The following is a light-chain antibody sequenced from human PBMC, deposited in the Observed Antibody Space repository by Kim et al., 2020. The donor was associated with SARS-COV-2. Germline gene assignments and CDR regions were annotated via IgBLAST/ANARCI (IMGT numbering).Light chain of an antibody. CDR1: SLRSYY. Sequence: SSELTQDPAVSVVLGQTVRITCQGDSLRSYYATWYQQKPGQAPILVIYGKNNRPSGIPDRFSGSSSGNTASLTITGTQAGDEADYYCNSRDSNDYVVLGG. CDR2: GKN. V-gene: IGLV3-19*01. J-gene: IGLJ2*01. CDR3: NSRDSNDYVV.